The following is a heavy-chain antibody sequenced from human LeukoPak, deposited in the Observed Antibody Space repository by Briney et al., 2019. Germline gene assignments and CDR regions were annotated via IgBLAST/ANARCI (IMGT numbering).Heavy chain of an antibody. CDR2: IYSGGST. V-gene: IGHV3-66*01. J-gene: IGHJ4*02. CDR1: GFTVSSNY. CDR3: ARDWDTAMVPFDY. D-gene: IGHD5-18*01. Sequence: GGSLRLSCAASGFTVSSNYMSWVRQAPGKGLEWVSVIYSGGSTYYADSVKGRFTISRDNSKNTLYLQMNSLRAEDTAVYYCARDWDTAMVPFDYWGQGTLVTVSS.